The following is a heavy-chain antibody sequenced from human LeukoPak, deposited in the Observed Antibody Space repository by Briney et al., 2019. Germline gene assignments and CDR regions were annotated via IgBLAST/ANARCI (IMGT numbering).Heavy chain of an antibody. J-gene: IGHJ4*02. D-gene: IGHD3-10*01. Sequence: GGSLRLSCAASGFTFSSYSMNWVRQAPGKGLEWVSSISSSSSYIYYADSVKGRFTISRDNSKNTLYLQMNSLRAEDTAVYYCAKDLHSAYFDYWGQGTLVTVSS. CDR3: AKDLHSAYFDY. V-gene: IGHV3-21*04. CDR2: ISSSSSYI. CDR1: GFTFSSYS.